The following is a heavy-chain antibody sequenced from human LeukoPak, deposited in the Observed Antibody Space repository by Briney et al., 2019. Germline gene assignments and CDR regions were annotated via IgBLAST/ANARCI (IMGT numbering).Heavy chain of an antibody. Sequence: GASVKVSCKASGYTFTSYGISWARRAPGQGLEWMGWISAYNGNTNYAQKLQGRVTMTTDTSTSTAYMELRSLRSDDTAVYYCARDAGSIAAAGSLSDYWGQGTLVTVSS. CDR2: ISAYNGNT. CDR1: GYTFTSYG. D-gene: IGHD6-13*01. V-gene: IGHV1-18*01. CDR3: ARDAGSIAAAGSLSDY. J-gene: IGHJ4*02.